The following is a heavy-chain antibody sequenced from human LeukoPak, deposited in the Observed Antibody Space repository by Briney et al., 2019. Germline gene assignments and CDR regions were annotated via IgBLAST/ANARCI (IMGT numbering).Heavy chain of an antibody. CDR3: AKGSFVYDSSGYYFDY. Sequence: PGGSLRLSRAASGFTFSSYAMSWVRQAPGKGLEWVSAISGSGGSTYYADSVKGRFTISRDNSKNTLYLQMNSLRAEDTAVYYCAKGSFVYDSSGYYFDYWGQGTLVTVSS. J-gene: IGHJ4*02. CDR1: GFTFSSYA. D-gene: IGHD3-22*01. CDR2: ISGSGGST. V-gene: IGHV3-23*01.